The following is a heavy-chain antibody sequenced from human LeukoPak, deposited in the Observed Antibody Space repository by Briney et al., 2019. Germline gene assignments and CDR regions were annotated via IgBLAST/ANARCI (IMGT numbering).Heavy chain of an antibody. CDR1: GFTFSSYW. D-gene: IGHD7-27*01. J-gene: IGHJ6*02. CDR3: ARSGVPHGTDV. CDR2: IKQDGSET. V-gene: IGHV3-7*04. Sequence: GGSLRLSCAASGFTFSSYWMTWVRQAPEKGLEWVANIKQDGSETYYVDSVKGRFTISRHNAKNSLCLHMNSLRVEDSAVYYCARSGVPHGTDVWGQGTTVTVSS.